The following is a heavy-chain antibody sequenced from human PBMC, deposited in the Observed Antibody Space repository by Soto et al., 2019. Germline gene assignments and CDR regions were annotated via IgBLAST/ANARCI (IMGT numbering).Heavy chain of an antibody. D-gene: IGHD3-3*01. CDR1: GFTFSSYA. J-gene: IGHJ4*02. CDR2: ISYDGSNK. CDR3: ARDPGNDFWSGYYSFNFDY. V-gene: IGHV3-30-3*01. Sequence: PGGSLRLSCAASGFTFSSYAMHWVRQAPGKGLEWVAVISYDGSNKYYADSVKGRFTISRDNSKNTLYLQMNSLRAEDTAVYYCARDPGNDFWSGYYSFNFDYWGQGTLVTVSS.